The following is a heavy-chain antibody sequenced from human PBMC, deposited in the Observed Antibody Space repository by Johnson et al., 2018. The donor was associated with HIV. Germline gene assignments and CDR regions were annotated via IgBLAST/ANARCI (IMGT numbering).Heavy chain of an antibody. CDR1: GFTFSSYA. CDR2: ISYDGSNK. J-gene: IGHJ3*01. D-gene: IGHD3-16*01. V-gene: IGHV3-30*04. CDR3: ARTEMITFGGVMPR. Sequence: QVQLVESGGGVVQPGRSLRLSCAASGFTFSSYAMHWVRQAPGKGLEWVAVISYDGSNKYYADSVKGRFTISRDNSKNTLYLQMNSLRAEDTAVYYCARTEMITFGGVMPRWGQGTMDIVSS.